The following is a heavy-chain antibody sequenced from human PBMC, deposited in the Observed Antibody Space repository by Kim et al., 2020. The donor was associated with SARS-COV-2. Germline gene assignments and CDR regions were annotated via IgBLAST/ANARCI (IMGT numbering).Heavy chain of an antibody. D-gene: IGHD3-22*01. V-gene: IGHV6-1*01. CDR2: TYYRSKWYS. Sequence: SQTLSLTCAISGDTVSNNTANWNWIRQSPSRGLEWLGRTYYRSKWYSDYAVSVKSRITINPDTSETQFSLQLNSVTPEDTAVYYCARNGVMVRSAMDVWGQGTTVTVSS. CDR1: GDTVSNNTAN. CDR3: ARNGVMVRSAMDV. J-gene: IGHJ6*02.